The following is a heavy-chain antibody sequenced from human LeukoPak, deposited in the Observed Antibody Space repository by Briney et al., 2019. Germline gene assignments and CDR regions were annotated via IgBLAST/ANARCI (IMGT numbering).Heavy chain of an antibody. J-gene: IGHJ4*02. D-gene: IGHD3-9*01. Sequence: GSLRLSCAASGFTFSSYSMNWVRQAPGKGLEWVSSISSSSSYIYYADSVKGRFTISRDNAKNSLYLQMNSLRAEDTAVYYCASYDILTGSPEGNWGQGTLVTVSS. CDR2: ISSSSSYI. V-gene: IGHV3-21*01. CDR1: GFTFSSYS. CDR3: ASYDILTGSPEGN.